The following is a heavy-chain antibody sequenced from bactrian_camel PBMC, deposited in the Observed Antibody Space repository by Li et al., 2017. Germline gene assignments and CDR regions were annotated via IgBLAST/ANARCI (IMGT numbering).Heavy chain of an antibody. CDR2: IVTYGGAGT. Sequence: VQLVESGGGSVQAGGSLKLSCKNAGDSPRSYNCIEWFRRAPGKQYEELAGIVTYGGAGTWYAESVKNRFTISQDKKTNMVYLQMNNLKEEDTAMYYCALGDWGDGKCYPAAGYWGQGTQVTVS. J-gene: IGHJ6*01. CDR3: ALGDWGDGKCYPAAGY. CDR1: GDSPRSYNC. V-gene: IGHV3S63*01. D-gene: IGHD5*01.